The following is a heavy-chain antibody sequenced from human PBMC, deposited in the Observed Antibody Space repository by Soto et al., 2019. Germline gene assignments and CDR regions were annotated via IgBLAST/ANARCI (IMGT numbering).Heavy chain of an antibody. CDR3: ARGGSSSDNGMDV. CDR1: GFTFSRYT. D-gene: IGHD3-16*01. Sequence: EVELEESGGGLGQPGGSLRLSCAASGFTFSRYTMNWVRQTPGKGLEWVSYISSGSLSIYYADSVKGRFTVSRDNAKNSLFLQMNSLRDEDTAVYYCARGGSSSDNGMDVWGQGTTVTVSS. V-gene: IGHV3-48*02. CDR2: ISSGSLSI. J-gene: IGHJ6*02.